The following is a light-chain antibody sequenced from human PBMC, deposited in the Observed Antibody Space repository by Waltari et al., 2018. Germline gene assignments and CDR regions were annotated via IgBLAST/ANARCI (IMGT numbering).Light chain of an antibody. J-gene: IGLJ2*01. CDR1: SRDVGGYNY. V-gene: IGLV2-14*01. Sequence: QSALTQPASVSGSPGQSITISCTATSRDVGGYNYVSWYQQHPGKAPKLMIYEVSNRPSGVSNRFSGSKSGNTASLTISGLQAEDEADYSCSSYTSSSTFSVVFGGGTKLTVL. CDR2: EVS. CDR3: SSYTSSSTFSVV.